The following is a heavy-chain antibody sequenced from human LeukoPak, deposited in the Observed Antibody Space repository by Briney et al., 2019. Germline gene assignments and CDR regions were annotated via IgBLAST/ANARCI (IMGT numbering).Heavy chain of an antibody. V-gene: IGHV4-34*01. J-gene: IGHJ4*02. Sequence: PSETLSLTCTVSGGSISSYYWSWIRQPPGKGLEWIGEIYDSGSTDYNPSLKSRVTISMVPSKLQFSLRLSSVTAADTAVYYCARGAWSTHLGSWGQGTPVIVSS. CDR3: ARGAWSTHLGS. D-gene: IGHD2-15*01. CDR1: GGSISSYY. CDR2: IYDSGST.